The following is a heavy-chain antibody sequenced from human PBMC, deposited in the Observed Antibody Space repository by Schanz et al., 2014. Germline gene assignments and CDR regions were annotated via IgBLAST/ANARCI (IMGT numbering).Heavy chain of an antibody. CDR2: ISGSGGST. J-gene: IGHJ4*02. Sequence: VQLVESGGGLVQPGGSLRLSCASSGFSFTTYAMTWVRQAPGKGLEWVIVISGSGGSTYYADSVRGRFTMSRDNSKNTVHLQMSSLRVEDTAVYYCARVDSSGYFFDNWGQGTLVTVSS. V-gene: IGHV3-23*04. CDR3: ARVDSSGYFFDN. D-gene: IGHD3-22*01. CDR1: GFSFTTYA.